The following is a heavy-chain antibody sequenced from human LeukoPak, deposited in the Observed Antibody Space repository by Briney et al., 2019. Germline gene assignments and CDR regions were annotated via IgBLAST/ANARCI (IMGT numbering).Heavy chain of an antibody. CDR2: IYYSGST. D-gene: IGHD2-2*01. V-gene: IGHV4-39*07. CDR1: GGSISSSSYY. Sequence: PSETLSLTCTVSGGSISSSSYYWGWIRQPPGKGLEWIGSIYYSGSTYYSPSLKSRVTISVDTSKNQFSLKLSSVTAADTAVYYCARDGVPDSGIVVVPAAIGAFDIWGQGTMVTVSS. CDR3: ARDGVPDSGIVVVPAAIGAFDI. J-gene: IGHJ3*02.